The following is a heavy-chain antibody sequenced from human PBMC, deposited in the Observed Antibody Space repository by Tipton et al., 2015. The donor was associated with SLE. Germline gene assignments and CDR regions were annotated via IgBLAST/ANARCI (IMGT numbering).Heavy chain of an antibody. V-gene: IGHV4-59*08. Sequence: TLSLTCTVSGASIGTYYWSWIRQPPGKGLEWIGYIYGGGGTHYNPPLMSRVTISVDTSKNQFSLRLTSVTAADTAVYYCARHFPRPVNDQYCFDYWGQGTLVTVSS. J-gene: IGHJ4*02. CDR3: ARHFPRPVNDQYCFDY. CDR1: GASIGTYY. D-gene: IGHD4-11*01. CDR2: IYGGGGT.